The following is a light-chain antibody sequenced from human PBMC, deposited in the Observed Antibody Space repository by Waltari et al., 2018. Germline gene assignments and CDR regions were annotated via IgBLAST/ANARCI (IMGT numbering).Light chain of an antibody. Sequence: SALTQPRSVSGSPGQALTISSSGSSGELGGYHSVSWYPHHPGKAPRLLLYDANKRPSGVPDRFSGSKSDNTASLTISGVQADDEADYYCCSYVGRYVFGTGTKVTIL. V-gene: IGLV2-11*01. CDR1: SGELGGYHS. CDR3: CSYVGRYV. J-gene: IGLJ1*01. CDR2: DAN.